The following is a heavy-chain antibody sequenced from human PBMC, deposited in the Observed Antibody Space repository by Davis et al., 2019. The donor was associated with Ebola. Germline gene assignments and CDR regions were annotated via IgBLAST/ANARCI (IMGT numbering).Heavy chain of an antibody. D-gene: IGHD3-10*01. Sequence: GGSLRLSCAASGFTFSSYAMSWVRQAPGKGLEWVSAISGSGGSTYYAGSVKGRFTISRDNSKNTLYLQMNSLRAEDTAVYYCAKEGLWFGELWYYYYGMDVWGQGTTVTVSS. CDR1: GFTFSSYA. J-gene: IGHJ6*02. CDR2: ISGSGGST. V-gene: IGHV3-23*01. CDR3: AKEGLWFGELWYYYYGMDV.